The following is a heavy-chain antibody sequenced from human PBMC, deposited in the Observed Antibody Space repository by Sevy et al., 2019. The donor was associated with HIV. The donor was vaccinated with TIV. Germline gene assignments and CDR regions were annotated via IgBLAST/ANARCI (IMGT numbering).Heavy chain of an antibody. CDR2: IYHSGRT. Sequence: SETLSLTCAVSGYSITSGYYWGWIRQPPGKGLEWIGSIYHSGRTYYNPSLKSRVTISVDTSKNQFTLKLSSVTAADTAVYYCARQEVVVIAIGGDFDYWGQGTLVTVSS. J-gene: IGHJ4*02. CDR3: ARQEVVVIAIGGDFDY. CDR1: GYSITSGYY. V-gene: IGHV4-38-2*01. D-gene: IGHD2-21*01.